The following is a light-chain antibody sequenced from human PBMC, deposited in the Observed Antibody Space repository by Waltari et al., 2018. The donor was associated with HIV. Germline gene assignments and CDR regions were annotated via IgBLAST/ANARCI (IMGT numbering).Light chain of an antibody. CDR1: SSHSTYV. V-gene: IGLV4-69*01. CDR3: QSGGEGSRV. Sequence: QVVLTQSPSASASLGASVKLTCTLSSSHSTYVIAWHQQQPEKGPRYLMNVISDGSNSRGDGIPECFSGAGSGTGRDLTISGLQSEDGADYYCQSGGEGSRVCGGGARLTVL. CDR2: VISDGSN. J-gene: IGLJ3*02.